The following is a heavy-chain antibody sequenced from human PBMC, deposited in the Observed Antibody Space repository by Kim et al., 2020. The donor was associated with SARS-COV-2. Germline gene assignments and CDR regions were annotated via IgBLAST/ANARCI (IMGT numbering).Heavy chain of an antibody. CDR2: ISGSGGST. V-gene: IGHV3-23*01. Sequence: GGSLRLSCAASGFTFSSYAMSWVRQAPGKGLEWVSAISGSGGSTYYADSVKGRFTISRDNSKNTLYLQMNSLRAEDTAVYYCAKVQSDDILTGYYYYYYGMDVWGQGTTVTVSS. CDR1: GFTFSSYA. CDR3: AKVQSDDILTGYYYYYYGMDV. J-gene: IGHJ6*02. D-gene: IGHD3-9*01.